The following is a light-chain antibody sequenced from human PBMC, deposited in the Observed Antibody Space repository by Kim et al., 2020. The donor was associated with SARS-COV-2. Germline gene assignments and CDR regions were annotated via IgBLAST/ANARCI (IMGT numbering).Light chain of an antibody. V-gene: IGLV2-18*02. CDR3: SSYTSSNTVV. CDR1: SGNVGSYTR. Sequence: GQCVPVSCTGTSGNVGSYTRVSWYQQPPGTAPKVMFYEVINRPSGVPDRFSGSKSGNTASLTISGLQAEDEADYYCSSYTSSNTVVFGGGTQLTVL. J-gene: IGLJ2*01. CDR2: EVI.